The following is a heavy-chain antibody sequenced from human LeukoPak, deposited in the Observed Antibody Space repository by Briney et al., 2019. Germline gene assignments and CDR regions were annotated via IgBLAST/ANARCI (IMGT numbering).Heavy chain of an antibody. D-gene: IGHD6-13*01. V-gene: IGHV1-69*05. Sequence: SVKVSCKASGGTFSSYTISLVRDPPGQGLGLMGGIIPIFGRANYAQKFQGRGTITTDKSTSTAYMELNSLRSEDTAVYYWARGSQMYSSSWFDPWGQGTLVTVSS. CDR3: ARGSQMYSSSWFDP. CDR2: IIPIFGRA. J-gene: IGHJ5*02. CDR1: GGTFSSYT.